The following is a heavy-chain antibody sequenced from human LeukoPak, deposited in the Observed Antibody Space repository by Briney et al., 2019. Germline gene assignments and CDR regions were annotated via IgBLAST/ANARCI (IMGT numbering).Heavy chain of an antibody. CDR1: GGSISSGGYS. CDR2: IYHSGST. D-gene: IGHD1-14*01. CDR3: ARGTTEHDAFDI. J-gene: IGHJ3*02. V-gene: IGHV4-30-2*01. Sequence: SETLSLTCAVSGGSISSGGYSWSWIRQPPGKGLEWIGYIYHSGSTYYNPTLKSRVTISVDRSKNQFSLKLSSVTAAGTAVYYCARGTTEHDAFDIWGQGTMVTVSS.